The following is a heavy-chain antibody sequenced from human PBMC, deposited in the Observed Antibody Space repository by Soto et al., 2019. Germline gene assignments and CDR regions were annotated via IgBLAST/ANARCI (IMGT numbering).Heavy chain of an antibody. CDR2: ISAYNGNT. V-gene: IGHV1-18*01. D-gene: IGHD2-2*01. J-gene: IGHJ5*02. CDR1: GYTFTSYG. CDR3: ARDPRYYCSSTSCYGGWFDP. Sequence: ASVKVSCKASGYTFTSYGISWVRQAPGQGLEWMGWISAYNGNTNYARKLQGRVTMTTDTSTSTAYMELRSLRSDDTAVYYCARDPRYYCSSTSCYGGWFDPWGQGTLVTVSS.